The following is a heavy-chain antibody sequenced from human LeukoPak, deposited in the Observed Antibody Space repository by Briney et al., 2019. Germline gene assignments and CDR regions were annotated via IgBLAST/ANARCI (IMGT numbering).Heavy chain of an antibody. CDR1: GGSISSSSYY. Sequence: SETLSLTCTVSGGSISSSSYYWSWIRQPAGKGLEWIGRIYTSESTNYNPSLNGRVTMSVDTSKNQISLKLTSVTAADTAVYFCARDGWSEYFQHWGQGALVIVSS. J-gene: IGHJ1*01. D-gene: IGHD2-15*01. CDR2: IYTSEST. CDR3: ARDGWSEYFQH. V-gene: IGHV4-61*02.